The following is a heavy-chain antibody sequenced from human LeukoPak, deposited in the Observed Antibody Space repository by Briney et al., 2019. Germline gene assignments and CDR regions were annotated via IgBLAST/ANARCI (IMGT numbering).Heavy chain of an antibody. CDR1: GFTFSSYA. V-gene: IGHV3-23*01. CDR2: ISGGGGAT. J-gene: IGHJ6*02. CDR3: ARDRGAAAGSFYGMDV. Sequence: GGSLRLSCAASGFTFSSYAMSWVRQAPGKGLEWVSAISGGGGATYYADSVKGRFTISRDNSKNTLYLQMNSLRAEDTAVYYCARDRGAAAGSFYGMDVWGQGTTVTVSS. D-gene: IGHD6-13*01.